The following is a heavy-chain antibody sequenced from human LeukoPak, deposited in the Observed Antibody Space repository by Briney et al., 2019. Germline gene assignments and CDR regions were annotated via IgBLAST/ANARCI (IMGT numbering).Heavy chain of an antibody. J-gene: IGHJ5*02. CDR3: ARSGAAGWFDP. V-gene: IGHV4-59*01. D-gene: IGHD4-17*01. Sequence: SETLSLTCTVSGGSISSYYWSWIRQPPGKGLEWIGYIYYSGSTNYNPSLKSRVTISVDTSKNQFSLKLSSVTAADTAVYYCARSGAAGWFDPWGQGTLVTVSS. CDR2: IYYSGST. CDR1: GGSISSYY.